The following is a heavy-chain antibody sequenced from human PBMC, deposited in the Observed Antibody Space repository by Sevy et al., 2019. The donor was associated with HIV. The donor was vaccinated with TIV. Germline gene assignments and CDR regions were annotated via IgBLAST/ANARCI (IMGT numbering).Heavy chain of an antibody. V-gene: IGHV3-33*01. CDR3: ARESGSNWYFDL. CDR1: GFTFSNYG. J-gene: IGHJ2*01. Sequence: GGSLRLSCAASGFTFSNYGMHWVRQAPGKGLEWVGAIFSDANIKYYVDSVKGRFAISRDNSKITVYLQMNSLRAEDRAVYSCARESGSNWYFDLWGRGTPVTVSS. D-gene: IGHD1-26*01. CDR2: IFSDANIK.